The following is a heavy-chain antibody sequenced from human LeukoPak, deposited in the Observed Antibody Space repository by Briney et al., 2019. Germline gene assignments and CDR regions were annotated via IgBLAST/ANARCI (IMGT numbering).Heavy chain of an antibody. CDR1: GYTFTAHY. CDR2: INPNNGDS. V-gene: IGHV1-2*02. CDR3: ARGLWYGAYS. Sequence: ASVKVSCKASGYTFTAHYLHWLRQAPGQGLEWMGWINPNNGDSNYAQKFQGRFTMTRDTSISTAYMDLSSLRFDDTAIYYCARGLWYGAYSWGQGTLVTVSS. J-gene: IGHJ4*02. D-gene: IGHD4/OR15-4a*01.